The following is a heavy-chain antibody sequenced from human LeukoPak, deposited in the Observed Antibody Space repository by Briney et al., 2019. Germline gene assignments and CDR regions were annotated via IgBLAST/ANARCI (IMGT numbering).Heavy chain of an antibody. J-gene: IGHJ4*02. D-gene: IGHD3-22*01. V-gene: IGHV3-21*01. Sequence: PGGSLRLSCAASGFTFSSYSMNWVRQAPGKGLEWVSSISSSSSYIYYADSVKGRFTISRDNAKNSLYLQMNSLRAEDTAVYYCARDVLYYYDSSGYPPDYWGQGTLVTVSS. CDR1: GFTFSSYS. CDR2: ISSSSSYI. CDR3: ARDVLYYYDSSGYPPDY.